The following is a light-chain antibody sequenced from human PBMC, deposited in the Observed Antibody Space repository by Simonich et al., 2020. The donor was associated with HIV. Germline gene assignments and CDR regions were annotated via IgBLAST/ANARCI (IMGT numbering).Light chain of an antibody. CDR2: ESK. CDR1: SSDVGKYNL. CDR3: CSYAGSYTWL. V-gene: IGLV2-23*01. J-gene: IGLJ3*02. Sequence: QSALTQPASVSGSPGQSITISCTGSSSDVGKYNLVSWYQQRPGKAPKVTIYESKKRPSGVPDRFSGSKSGNTASLTISGLQSEDEADYYCCSYAGSYTWLFGGGTKLTVL.